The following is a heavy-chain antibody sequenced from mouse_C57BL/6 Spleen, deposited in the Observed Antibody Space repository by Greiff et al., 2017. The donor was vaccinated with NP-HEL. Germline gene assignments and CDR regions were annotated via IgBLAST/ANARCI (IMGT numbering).Heavy chain of an antibody. CDR1: GYTFTSYT. D-gene: IGHD1-1*01. J-gene: IGHJ2*01. CDR2: INPSSGYT. CDR3: AREGVRGSSYSYFDY. V-gene: IGHV1-4*01. Sequence: QVQLKQSGAELARPGASVKMSCKASGYTFTSYTMHWVKQRPGQGLEWIGYINPSSGYTKYNQKFKDKATLTAEKSSSTADMQLSSLTSEDSAVYYCAREGVRGSSYSYFDYWGQGTTLTVSS.